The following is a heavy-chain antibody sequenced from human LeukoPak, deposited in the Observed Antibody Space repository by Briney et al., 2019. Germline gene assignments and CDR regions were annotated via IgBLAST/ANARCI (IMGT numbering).Heavy chain of an antibody. J-gene: IGHJ6*03. CDR2: ISGSGSST. D-gene: IGHD6-19*01. Sequence: GGTLRLSCAASGFTFSSYGMSWVRQAPGKGLEWVSAISGSGSSTYYADSVKGRFTISRDNSKNTLYLQMNSLRAEDTAVYYCAKGGFSEQWLVYYYYYMDVWGKGTTVTISS. CDR3: AKGGFSEQWLVYYYYYMDV. V-gene: IGHV3-23*01. CDR1: GFTFSSYG.